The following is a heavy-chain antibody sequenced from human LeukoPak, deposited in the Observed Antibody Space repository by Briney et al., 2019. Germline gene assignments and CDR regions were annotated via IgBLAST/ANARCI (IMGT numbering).Heavy chain of an antibody. CDR3: AKGGIVVVVAATGRFDY. D-gene: IGHD2-15*01. CDR1: GFTFSSYA. Sequence: PGGSLRLSCAASGFTFSSYAMSWVRQAPGKGLEWVSAISGSGGSTYYADSVKGRFTISRDNSKNTLYLQMNSLRAEDTAVYYCAKGGIVVVVAATGRFDYWGQGTLDTVSS. J-gene: IGHJ4*02. CDR2: ISGSGGST. V-gene: IGHV3-23*01.